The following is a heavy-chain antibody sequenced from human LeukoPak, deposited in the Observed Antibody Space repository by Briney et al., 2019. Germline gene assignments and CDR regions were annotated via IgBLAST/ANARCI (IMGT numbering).Heavy chain of an antibody. V-gene: IGHV3-21*01. J-gene: IGHJ4*02. CDR2: ISSSSSYI. CDR3: ARASISSSYQYYFDY. Sequence: GGSLRLSCAASGFTFSSYSMNWVRQAPGKGLEWVSSISSSSSYIYYADSVKGRFTISRDNAKNSLYLQMNSLRAEDTAVYYCARASISSSYQYYFDYWGQGTLVTVSS. D-gene: IGHD2-2*01. CDR1: GFTFSSYS.